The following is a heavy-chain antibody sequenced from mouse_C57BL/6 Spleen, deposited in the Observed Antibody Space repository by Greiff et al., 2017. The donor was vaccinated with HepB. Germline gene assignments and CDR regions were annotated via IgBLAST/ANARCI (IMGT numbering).Heavy chain of an antibody. D-gene: IGHD4-1*01. CDR2: IHPNSGST. CDR1: GYTFTSYW. CDR3: ARSLGPYYFDY. Sequence: VQLQQPAAELVKPGASVKLSCKASGYTFTSYWMHWVKQRPGQGLEWIGMIHPNSGSTNYNEKFKSKATLTVDKSSSTAYMQLSSLTSEDSAVYYCARSLGPYYFDYWGQGTTLTVSS. V-gene: IGHV1-64*01. J-gene: IGHJ2*01.